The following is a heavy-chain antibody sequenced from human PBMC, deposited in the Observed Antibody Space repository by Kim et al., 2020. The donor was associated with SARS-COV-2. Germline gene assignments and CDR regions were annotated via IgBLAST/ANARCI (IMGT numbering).Heavy chain of an antibody. CDR2: IRYTGST. D-gene: IGHD3-10*01. J-gene: IGHJ3*02. Sequence: SETLSLTCTVSGGSISPYYWSWVRQPPGKGLEWIGYIRYTGSTDSNPPLKSRLTISIDTSKNQFSLRLSLLTAADTAVYYCARHEPGWRGAFDIWGHGTMVTVSS. CDR3: ARHEPGWRGAFDI. CDR1: GGSISPYY. V-gene: IGHV4-59*08.